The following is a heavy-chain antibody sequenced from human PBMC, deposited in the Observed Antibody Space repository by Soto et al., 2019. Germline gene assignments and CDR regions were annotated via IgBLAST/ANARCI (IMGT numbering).Heavy chain of an antibody. CDR1: KFISSTYA. CDR2: ISSDGNKK. V-gene: IGHV3-30-3*02. Sequence: GESLRLSCAASKFISSTYAMHWVRQAPGKGLGWVAVISSDGNKKYYADSVEGRFTISRDNSKNTLYLQMNSLRVEETGFYCRTSNLSTRKHLSLRLDYWGQGTPVTVSS. J-gene: IGHJ4*02. D-gene: IGHD1-1*01. CDR3: TSNLSTRKHLSLRLDY.